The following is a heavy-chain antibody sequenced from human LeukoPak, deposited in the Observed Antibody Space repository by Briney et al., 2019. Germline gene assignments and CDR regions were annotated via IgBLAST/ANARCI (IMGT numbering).Heavy chain of an antibody. CDR2: ISWDGGRT. D-gene: IGHD6-19*01. CDR3: ARQVELRVSGWYFDH. CDR1: GFTFDDYA. V-gene: IGHV3-43D*03. Sequence: PGGSLRLSCAASGFTFDDYAMHWVRQAPGKGLEWVSLISWDGGRTYYADSVKGRFTISRDNSKNSLYLQTNSLRAEDTALYYCARQVELRVSGWYFDHWGQGTLVTVSS. J-gene: IGHJ4*02.